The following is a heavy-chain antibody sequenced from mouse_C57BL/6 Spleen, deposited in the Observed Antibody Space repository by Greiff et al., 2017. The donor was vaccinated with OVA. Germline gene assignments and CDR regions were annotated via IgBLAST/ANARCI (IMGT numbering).Heavy chain of an antibody. D-gene: IGHD1-1*01. J-gene: IGHJ2*01. CDR3: ARDEGYGSSCFDY. V-gene: IGHV5-4*01. CDR1: GFTFSSYA. Sequence: EVLLVESGGGLVKPGGSLKLSCAASGFTFSSYAMSWVRQTPEKRLEWVATISAGGSYTYYPHNVKGRFTISRDNAKNNLYLQMSHLKSEDTAMYYCARDEGYGSSCFDYRGQGTTLTVSS. CDR2: ISAGGSYT.